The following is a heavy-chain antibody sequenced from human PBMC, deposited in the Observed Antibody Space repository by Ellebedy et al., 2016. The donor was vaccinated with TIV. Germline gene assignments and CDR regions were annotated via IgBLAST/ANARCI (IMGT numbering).Heavy chain of an antibody. CDR2: IKRDGSEK. CDR3: ARDRAVGTMDAFDI. CDR1: GFIFSTYA. J-gene: IGHJ3*02. D-gene: IGHD6-19*01. Sequence: PGGSLRLSCAAAGFIFSTYAMTWVRQAPGKGLEWVANIKRDGSEKYYVDSVKGRFTISRDNTSNSLYLQMNSLRAEDTAVYYCARDRAVGTMDAFDIWGQGTMVTVSS. V-gene: IGHV3-7*04.